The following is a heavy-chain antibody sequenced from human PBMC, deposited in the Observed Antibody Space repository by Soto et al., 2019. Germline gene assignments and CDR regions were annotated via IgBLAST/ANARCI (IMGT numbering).Heavy chain of an antibody. CDR1: GYTFTSYY. Sequence: ASVKVSCKASGYTFTSYYMHWVRQAPGQGLEWMGIINPSGGSTSYAQKFQGRVTMTRDTSTSTVYMELSSLRSEDTAVYYCARDAYYDFWSGYSATYYFDYWGLGTLVTVSS. CDR2: INPSGGST. J-gene: IGHJ4*02. CDR3: ARDAYYDFWSGYSATYYFDY. V-gene: IGHV1-46*01. D-gene: IGHD3-3*01.